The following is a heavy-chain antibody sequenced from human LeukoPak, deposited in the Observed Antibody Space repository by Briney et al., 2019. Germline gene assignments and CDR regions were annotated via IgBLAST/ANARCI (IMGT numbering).Heavy chain of an antibody. D-gene: IGHD4-17*01. CDR2: IYYSGST. Sequence: PSETLSLTCTVSGGSISSGGYYWSWIRQHPGKGLEWIGYIYYSGSTYYNPSLKSRVTISVNTSKNQFSLKLSSVTAADTAVYYCASKAVTTSYFDYWGQGTLVTVSS. V-gene: IGHV4-31*03. J-gene: IGHJ4*02. CDR1: GGSISSGGYY. CDR3: ASKAVTTSYFDY.